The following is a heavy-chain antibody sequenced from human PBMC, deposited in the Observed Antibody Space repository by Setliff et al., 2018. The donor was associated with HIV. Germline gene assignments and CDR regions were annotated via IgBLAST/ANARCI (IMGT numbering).Heavy chain of an antibody. CDR1: GGSISSSSYY. V-gene: IGHV4-61*05. CDR3: ARDYSGWYYFDC. D-gene: IGHD6-19*01. J-gene: IGHJ4*02. Sequence: SETLSLTCTVSGGSISSSSYYWGWIRQPPGKGLEWIGYIYTSGITNYNPSLKSRVTMSVDTSKNQFSLKLSSVTAADTAVYYCARDYSGWYYFDCWGQGTLVTVSS. CDR2: IYTSGIT.